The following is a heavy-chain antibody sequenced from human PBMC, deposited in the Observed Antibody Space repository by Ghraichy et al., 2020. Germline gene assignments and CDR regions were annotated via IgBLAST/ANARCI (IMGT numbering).Heavy chain of an antibody. D-gene: IGHD6-13*01. V-gene: IGHV3-30*18. Sequence: LSLTCAASGFTFSSYGMHWVRQAPGKGLEWVAVISYDGSNKFYADSVKGRFTISRDTSKNTLYLQMNSLRAEDTAVYYCSKDRESSGWYRGGYYYYYYGMDVWGQGTTVTVSS. CDR2: ISYDGSNK. CDR3: SKDRESSGWYRGGYYYYYYGMDV. CDR1: GFTFSSYG. J-gene: IGHJ6*02.